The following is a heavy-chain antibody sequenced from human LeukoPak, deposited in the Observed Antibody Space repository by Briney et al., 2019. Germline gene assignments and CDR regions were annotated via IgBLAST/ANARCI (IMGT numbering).Heavy chain of an antibody. Sequence: GGSLRLSCTVSGFTVSSNSMSWVRQAPGKGLEWVSFIYSDNTHYSDSVKGRFTISRDNSKNTLYLQMNSLRAEDTAVYYCAKDWDSSGYFDYWGQGTLVTVSS. V-gene: IGHV3-53*01. CDR2: IYSDNT. CDR1: GFTVSSNS. CDR3: AKDWDSSGYFDY. J-gene: IGHJ4*02. D-gene: IGHD3-22*01.